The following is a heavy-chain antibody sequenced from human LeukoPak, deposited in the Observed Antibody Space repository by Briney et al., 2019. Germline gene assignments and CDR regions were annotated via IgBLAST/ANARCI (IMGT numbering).Heavy chain of an antibody. D-gene: IGHD3-22*01. V-gene: IGHV3-11*05. J-gene: IGHJ4*02. Sequence: PGGSLRLSCAASGFRFSDYYMSWIRQAPGKGLEWVSYISSRSSYRNYADSVKGRFTISRDNAKNSLYLQMNSLRAEDTAVYYCARDIGTYGSSSYYSDYWGQGTLVTVSS. CDR3: ARDIGTYGSSSYYSDY. CDR2: ISSRSSYR. CDR1: GFRFSDYY.